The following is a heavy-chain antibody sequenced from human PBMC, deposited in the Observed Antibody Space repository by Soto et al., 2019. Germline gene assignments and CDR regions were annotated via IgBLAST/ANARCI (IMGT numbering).Heavy chain of an antibody. Sequence: PSDTLSLTCAVSGGPISSSNWWRWVRQPPGKGLEWIGEIYHSGSTNYSPSLKSRVTISVDKSKNQFSLKLSSVTAADTAVYYCARSPDSSGYYPRWYYYGMDVWGQGTTVT. D-gene: IGHD3-22*01. J-gene: IGHJ6*02. CDR3: ARSPDSSGYYPRWYYYGMDV. V-gene: IGHV4-4*02. CDR1: GGPISSSNW. CDR2: IYHSGST.